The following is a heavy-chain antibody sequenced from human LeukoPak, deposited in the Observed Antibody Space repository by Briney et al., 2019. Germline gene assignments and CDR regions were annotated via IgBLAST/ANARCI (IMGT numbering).Heavy chain of an antibody. CDR2: IYSGGST. J-gene: IGHJ4*02. CDR3: AKDSGAYYYDSSGQFDY. V-gene: IGHV3-66*02. CDR1: EFTVSSNY. Sequence: GGSLRLSCEASEFTVSSNYMSWVRQAPGKGLEWVSVIYSGGSTHYADSVKGRFTISRDNSKNTLYLQMNSLRAEDTAVYYCAKDSGAYYYDSSGQFDYWGQGTLVTVSS. D-gene: IGHD3-22*01.